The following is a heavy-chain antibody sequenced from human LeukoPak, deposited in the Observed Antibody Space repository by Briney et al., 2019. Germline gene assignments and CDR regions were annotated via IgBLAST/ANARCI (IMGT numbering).Heavy chain of an antibody. CDR2: ISGSSSYI. V-gene: IGHV3-21*01. CDR1: GFTFSSYS. CDR3: ARDTLRAGRDYMDV. D-gene: IGHD1-14*01. Sequence: PGGSLRLSCAASGFTFSSYSMNWVRQAPGKGLEWVSSISGSSSYIYYADSVKGRFTISRDNAKNSLYLQMNSLRAEDTAVYYCARDTLRAGRDYMDVWGKGTTVTVSS. J-gene: IGHJ6*03.